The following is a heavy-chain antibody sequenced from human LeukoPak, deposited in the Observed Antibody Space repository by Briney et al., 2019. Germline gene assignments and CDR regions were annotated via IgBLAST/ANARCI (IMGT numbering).Heavy chain of an antibody. CDR2: IYYSGST. CDR1: GDSVSSGNYY. D-gene: IGHD4-17*01. Sequence: SETLSLTCTVSGDSVSSGNYYWSWIRQPPGKGLEWIGYIYYSGSTNYNPSLKSRVTISVDTSKNQFSLKLRSVTAADTAVYYCARADYDALDYWGQGTLVTVSS. J-gene: IGHJ4*02. V-gene: IGHV4-61*01. CDR3: ARADYDALDY.